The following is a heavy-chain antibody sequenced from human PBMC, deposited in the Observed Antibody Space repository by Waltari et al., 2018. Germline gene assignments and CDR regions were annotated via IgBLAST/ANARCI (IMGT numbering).Heavy chain of an antibody. D-gene: IGHD3-16*01. CDR3: ARGYDDWGY. V-gene: IGHV3-48*04. CDR1: GFTFNSYT. Sequence: EVQLVESGGGLVQTGGSLRLSCTASGFTFNSYTMNWVRQAPGKGLEWVSCISSGSRTIYYAEPWRCRYTISRDNATDYLYLQSPSVRAEYTAVYYCARGYDDWGYWGQGTLVSVSS. J-gene: IGHJ4*02. CDR2: ISSGSRTI.